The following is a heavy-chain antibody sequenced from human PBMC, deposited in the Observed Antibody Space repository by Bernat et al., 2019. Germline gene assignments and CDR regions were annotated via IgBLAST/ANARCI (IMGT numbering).Heavy chain of an antibody. CDR2: INAGNGNT. V-gene: IGHV1-3*01. J-gene: IGHJ4*02. CDR1: GYTFTSYA. Sequence: QVQLVQSGAEVKKPGASVKVSCKASGYTFTSYAMHWVRQAPGQRLEWMGWINAGNGNTKYSQKFQGRVTITRDTSASTAYMELSSLRTEVTAVYYCARAPASQVTMVRWGQGTLVTVSS. D-gene: IGHD3-10*01. CDR3: ARAPASQVTMVR.